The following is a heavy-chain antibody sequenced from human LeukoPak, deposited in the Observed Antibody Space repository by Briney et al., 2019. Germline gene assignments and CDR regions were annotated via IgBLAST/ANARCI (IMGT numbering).Heavy chain of an antibody. CDR1: FTFSSSW. CDR3: ARGSLF. Sequence: PGGSLRLSCGFTFSSSWMQWFRQAPGKGLVWVSRINSDGSNTNYADSVKGRFTISRDNAKNTLYLQMNSLRAEDTAVYYCARGSLFGGQGALVTVSS. J-gene: IGHJ4*02. CDR2: INSDGSNT. V-gene: IGHV3-74*01.